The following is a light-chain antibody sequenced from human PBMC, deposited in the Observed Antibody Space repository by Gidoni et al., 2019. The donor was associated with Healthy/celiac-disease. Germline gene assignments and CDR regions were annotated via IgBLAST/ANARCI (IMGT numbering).Light chain of an antibody. J-gene: IGKJ2*04. V-gene: IGKV1-5*03. CDR3: QQYNSYMCS. CDR1: PSISSW. CDR2: KAS. Sequence: DIQMTQSPSTLSASVGDRVTITCRASPSISSWLAWYQQKPGKAPKLLIYKASSLESGVPSRFSGSGSGTEFTLTISSLQPDDFATYYCQQYNSYMCSFXQXTKLEIK.